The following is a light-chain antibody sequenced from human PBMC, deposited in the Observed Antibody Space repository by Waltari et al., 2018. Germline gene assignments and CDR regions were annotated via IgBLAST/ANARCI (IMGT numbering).Light chain of an antibody. CDR1: QSVSSRF. V-gene: IGKV3-20*01. J-gene: IGKJ3*01. Sequence: EVVLTQSPGTLSLSPGERATLSCRASQSVSSRFFAWYQQRPGQPPRLLIYATSRRASGIPDRVSGSGSGTDFTLSISRLEPEDFAVYYCQQYGSSFTFGPGTKVDIK. CDR3: QQYGSSFT. CDR2: ATS.